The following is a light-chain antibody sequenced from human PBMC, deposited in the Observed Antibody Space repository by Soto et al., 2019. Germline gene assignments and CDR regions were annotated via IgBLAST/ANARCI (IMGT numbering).Light chain of an antibody. J-gene: IGLJ2*01. V-gene: IGLV1-47*01. CDR3: GGWDDSLSGPV. CDR1: SSNIGSNY. Sequence: QYVLTQPPSAYGTPGQRVNISCSRSSSNIGSNYVYWYRQFTGTAPKLLIQRNNQRPSGVPARFSGSKSGTSASLAISGLRSEDEADYYCGGWDDSLSGPVFGGGTKLTV. CDR2: RNN.